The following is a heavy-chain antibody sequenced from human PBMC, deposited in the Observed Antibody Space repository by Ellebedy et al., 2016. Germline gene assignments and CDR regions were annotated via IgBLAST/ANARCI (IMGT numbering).Heavy chain of an antibody. J-gene: IGHJ6*02. Sequence: GSLRLXXTVSGGSISSSSYYWGWIRQPPGKGLEWIGSIYYSGSTYYNPSLKSRVTISVDTSKNQFSLKLSSVTAADTAVYYCARDAPYSNPNAPYYDILTGMDVWGQGTTVTVSS. D-gene: IGHD3-9*01. CDR1: GGSISSSSYY. V-gene: IGHV4-39*07. CDR2: IYYSGST. CDR3: ARDAPYSNPNAPYYDILTGMDV.